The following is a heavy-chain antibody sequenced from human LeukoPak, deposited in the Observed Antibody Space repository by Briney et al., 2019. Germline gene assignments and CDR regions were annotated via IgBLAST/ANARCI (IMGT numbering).Heavy chain of an antibody. Sequence: PGRSLRLSCAASGFTFSSYAITWVRQAPGQGLEWLGWISAYNGNTDYAQKLQGRVTMTTETSTSTAYMELRSLRSDDTAVYYCARDGKGRYDFRENDYWGQGTLVTVSS. V-gene: IGHV1-18*01. CDR2: ISAYNGNT. D-gene: IGHD3-3*01. J-gene: IGHJ4*02. CDR1: GFTFSSYA. CDR3: ARDGKGRYDFRENDY.